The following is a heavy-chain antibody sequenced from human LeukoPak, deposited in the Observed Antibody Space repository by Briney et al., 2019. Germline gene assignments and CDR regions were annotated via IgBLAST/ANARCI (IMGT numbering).Heavy chain of an antibody. D-gene: IGHD3-22*01. V-gene: IGHV1-69*06. CDR3: ARGPDSSGYSEDY. J-gene: IGHJ4*02. CDR1: GGTFSSYA. CDR2: IIPIFGTA. Sequence: SVKVSCKASGGTFSSYAISWVRQAPGQGLEWMGRIIPIFGTANYAQKFQGRVTVTADKSTSTAYMELSSLRSEDTAVYYCARGPDSSGYSEDYWGQGTLVTVSS.